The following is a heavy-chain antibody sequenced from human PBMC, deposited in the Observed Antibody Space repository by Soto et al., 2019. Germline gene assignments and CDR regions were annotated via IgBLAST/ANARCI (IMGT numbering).Heavy chain of an antibody. CDR2: IYSSGIT. V-gene: IGHV4-61*08. J-gene: IGHJ5*02. Sequence: SETLSLTCTVSGGSISSGGYYWNWLRRPPGKGLEWIGFIYSSGITKYNPSLKSRVTISMDTSKNQFSLNLSSVTAADTAVYYCAREDYEYDSSGYYSSWGQGTLVTVSS. CDR1: GGSISSGGYY. D-gene: IGHD3-22*01. CDR3: AREDYEYDSSGYYSS.